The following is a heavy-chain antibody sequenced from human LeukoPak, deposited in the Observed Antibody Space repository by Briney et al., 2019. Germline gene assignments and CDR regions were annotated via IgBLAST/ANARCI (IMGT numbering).Heavy chain of an antibody. D-gene: IGHD3-10*01. CDR3: ARQLGSDAFGI. Sequence: GESLKISCKGSGYIFTYYWIGWVRQMPGKGLEWMGIVFPVDSDTRYSPSFQGQVTTSVDKSITTAYLQWSSLKASDTAMYYCARQLGSDAFGIWGQGTMVTVSS. CDR1: GYIFTYYW. V-gene: IGHV5-51*01. CDR2: VFPVDSDT. J-gene: IGHJ3*02.